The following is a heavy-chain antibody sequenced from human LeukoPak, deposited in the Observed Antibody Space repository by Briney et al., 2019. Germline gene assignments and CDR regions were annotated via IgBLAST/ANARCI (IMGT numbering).Heavy chain of an antibody. J-gene: IGHJ4*02. CDR1: GGSISNYY. CDR2: IYTSGST. D-gene: IGHD4-11*01. Sequence: SETLSLTCTVSGGSISNYYWSWIRQLAGKGLEWIGRIYTSGSTNYNPSLKSRVTMSVDTSKNHLSLKLSSVTAADTAVYYCAREGDYSHSFDYWGQGTLVTVSS. CDR3: AREGDYSHSFDY. V-gene: IGHV4-4*07.